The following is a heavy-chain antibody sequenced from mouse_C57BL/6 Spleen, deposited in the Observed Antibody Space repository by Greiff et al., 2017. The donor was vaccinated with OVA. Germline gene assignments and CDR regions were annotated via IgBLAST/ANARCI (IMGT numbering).Heavy chain of an antibody. Sequence: VQLQQSGAELVRPGASVKLSCTASGFNIKDDYMYWVKQRPEQGLEWIGWIDPENGDTEYASKFQGKATITADTSSNTASLQLSSLTSEDTAVYYCTKGLLRLAWFAYWGQGTLVTVSA. D-gene: IGHD2-3*01. V-gene: IGHV14-4*01. CDR3: TKGLLRLAWFAY. CDR2: IDPENGDT. J-gene: IGHJ3*01. CDR1: GFNIKDDY.